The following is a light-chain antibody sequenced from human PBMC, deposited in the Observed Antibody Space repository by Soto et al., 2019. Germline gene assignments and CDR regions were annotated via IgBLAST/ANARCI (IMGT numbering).Light chain of an antibody. CDR3: SAWDASLNGDV. J-gene: IGLJ1*01. V-gene: IGLV1-44*01. CDR2: SNY. Sequence: QSVLTQPPSASGTPGQRVTISCSGSSSNIGSKTVNWYQQLPGTAPKLLIYSNYQRPSGVPDRFSGSKAGTAASLAISGLQFEYEADYYCSAWDASLNGDVFGTGTKLTVL. CDR1: SSNIGSKT.